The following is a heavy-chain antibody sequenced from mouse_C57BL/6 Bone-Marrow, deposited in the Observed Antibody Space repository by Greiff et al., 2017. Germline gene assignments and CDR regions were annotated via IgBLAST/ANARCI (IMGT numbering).Heavy chain of an antibody. V-gene: IGHV1-64*01. D-gene: IGHD2-4*01. CDR2: IHPNSGST. J-gene: IGHJ4*01. CDR1: GYTFTSYW. Sequence: QVQLQQPGAELVKPGASVKLSCKASGYTFTSYWMHWVKQRPGQGLEWIGMIHPNSGSTNYNEKFKSKATLTVDKSSSTAYMQLSSLTSEDSAVYYGARDPGDYDNCAMDYWGQGTSVTVSS. CDR3: ARDPGDYDNCAMDY.